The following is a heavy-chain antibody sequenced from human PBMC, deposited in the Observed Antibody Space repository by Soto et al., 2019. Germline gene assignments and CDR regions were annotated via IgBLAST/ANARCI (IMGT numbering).Heavy chain of an antibody. D-gene: IGHD2-2*01. Sequence: ASVKVSCKASGYTFASYGFSWVRQAPGQGLEWLGWIISYAGNTNYAQKLQDRVTMTIDTSTGTAYMELRSLRSDDTAVYYCARDPPAPDYWGQGTLVTVSS. J-gene: IGHJ4*02. CDR1: GYTFASYG. V-gene: IGHV1-18*01. CDR3: ARDPPAPDY. CDR2: IISYAGNT.